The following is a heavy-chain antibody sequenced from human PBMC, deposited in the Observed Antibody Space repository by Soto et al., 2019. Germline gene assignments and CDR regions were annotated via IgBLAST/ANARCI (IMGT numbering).Heavy chain of an antibody. J-gene: IGHJ4*02. D-gene: IGHD2-15*01. CDR3: VRTSLVVAAATREDY. CDR2: INSDGSST. Sequence: VQLVESGGGLVQPAGSLRLSCAASGFTFSSYWMHWVRQAPGKGLVWVSRINSDGSSTSYADSVKGRFTISRDNAKNTLYLQMNSLRAEDTAVYYCVRTSLVVAAATREDYWGQGTLVTVSS. V-gene: IGHV3-74*01. CDR1: GFTFSSYW.